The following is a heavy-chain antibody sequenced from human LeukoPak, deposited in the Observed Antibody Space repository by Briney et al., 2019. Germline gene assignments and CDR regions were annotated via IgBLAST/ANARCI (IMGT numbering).Heavy chain of an antibody. CDR2: IYHSGST. CDR3: ARDDYLDAFDI. CDR1: GGSISSRDYS. J-gene: IGHJ3*02. Sequence: SETLSLTCAVSGGSISSRDYSWSWIRQPPGKGLEWIGYIYHSGSTYYNPSLKSRVTISVDRSKNQFSLKLSSVTAADTAVYYCARDDYLDAFDIWGQGTMVTVSS. V-gene: IGHV4-30-2*01. D-gene: IGHD4-11*01.